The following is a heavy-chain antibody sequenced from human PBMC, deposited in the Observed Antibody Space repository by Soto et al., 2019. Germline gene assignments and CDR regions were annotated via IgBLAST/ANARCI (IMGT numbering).Heavy chain of an antibody. CDR1: GYTLTELS. CDR3: APPNMITFGGVIVFDY. V-gene: IGHV1-24*01. D-gene: IGHD3-16*02. J-gene: IGHJ4*02. CDR2: FDPEDGET. Sequence: ASVKVSCKVSGYTLTELSMHWVRQAPGKGLEWMGGFDPEDGETIYAQKFQGRVTMTEDTSTDTAYMELSSLRSEDTAVYYCAPPNMITFGGVIVFDYWGQGTLVTVSS.